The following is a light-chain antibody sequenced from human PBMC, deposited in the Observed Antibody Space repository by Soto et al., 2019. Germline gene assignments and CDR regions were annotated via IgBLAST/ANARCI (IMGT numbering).Light chain of an antibody. CDR2: EVS. J-gene: IGLJ2*01. CDR1: SSDVGHYDY. CDR3: SSYSTLSTHF. Sequence: QSVLTQPASVSGSPGQSITISCTGTSSDVGHYDYVSWYQQHPGKAPKLMISEVSNRPSGVSNRFSGSKSGNTASLTISGLQAEDEADYYCSSYSTLSTHFFGAGTKLTVL. V-gene: IGLV2-14*01.